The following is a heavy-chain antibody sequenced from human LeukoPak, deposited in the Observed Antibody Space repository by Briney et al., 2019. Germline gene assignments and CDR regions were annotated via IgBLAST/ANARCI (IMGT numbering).Heavy chain of an antibody. J-gene: IGHJ4*02. CDR2: IKPDGSEK. Sequence: GGSLRLSCAASGFTFSNYWMTWVRQAPGKGLEWVATIKPDGSEKYYVDSVKGRFTISRDNAKNSLYLQMNGLRAEDTAVYYCATEEGYRFDYWGQGTLVTVSS. CDR1: GFTFSNYW. CDR3: ATEEGYRFDY. D-gene: IGHD6-13*01. V-gene: IGHV3-7*03.